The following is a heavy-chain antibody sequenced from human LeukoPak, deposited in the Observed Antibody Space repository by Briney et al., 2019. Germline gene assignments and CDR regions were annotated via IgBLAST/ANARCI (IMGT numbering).Heavy chain of an antibody. D-gene: IGHD3-10*01. CDR3: ARRRGGYYGSGSYLDAFDI. Sequence: GESLKISCKGSGYSFTSYWIGWVRQMPGKGLEWMGIIYPGDSDTRYSPSFQGQVTISADKSISTAYLQWSSLKASDTAMYYCARRRGGYYGSGSYLDAFDIWGQGTMVTVSS. CDR2: IYPGDSDT. J-gene: IGHJ3*02. V-gene: IGHV5-51*01. CDR1: GYSFTSYW.